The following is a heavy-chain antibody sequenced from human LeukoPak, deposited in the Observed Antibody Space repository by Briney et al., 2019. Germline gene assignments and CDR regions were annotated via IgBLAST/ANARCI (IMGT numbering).Heavy chain of an antibody. V-gene: IGHV4-39*01. CDR1: GGSISSGGYY. Sequence: PSETLSLTCTVSGGSISSGGYYWGWIRQPPGKGLEWIGSIYYSGSTYYNPSLKSRVTISVDTSKNQFSLKLSSVTAADTAVYYCARHLHPSVVAAGESRWFDPWGQGTLVTVSS. CDR2: IYYSGST. J-gene: IGHJ5*02. D-gene: IGHD2-15*01. CDR3: ARHLHPSVVAAGESRWFDP.